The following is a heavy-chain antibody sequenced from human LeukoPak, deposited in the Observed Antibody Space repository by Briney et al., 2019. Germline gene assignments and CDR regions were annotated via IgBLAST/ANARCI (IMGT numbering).Heavy chain of an antibody. CDR1: GFTFSSYA. CDR2: IKQDGSEK. Sequence: GGSLRLSCAASGFTFSSYAMSWVRQAPGKGLEWVANIKQDGSEKYYMDSVEGRFTISRDNAKNSLYLQMNSLRAEDTAVYYCATHLGRFFQYWGQGTLVTVSS. J-gene: IGHJ4*02. D-gene: IGHD7-27*01. CDR3: ATHLGRFFQY. V-gene: IGHV3-7*01.